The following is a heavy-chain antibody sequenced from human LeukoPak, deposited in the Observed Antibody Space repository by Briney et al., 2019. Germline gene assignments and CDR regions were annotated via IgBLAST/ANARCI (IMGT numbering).Heavy chain of an antibody. CDR3: SRGRGSPPTGYY. CDR1: GGSFSGYY. Sequence: SETLSLTCAVYGGSFSGYYWSWIRQPPGKGLEWVGEINHSGSTKYNPYLKSRVTISLEQSKNKFSLKLSYVPAAHTAVYYCSRGRGSPPTGYYWGERTLGTVSS. J-gene: IGHJ4*02. V-gene: IGHV4-34*01. D-gene: IGHD3-16*01. CDR2: INHSGST.